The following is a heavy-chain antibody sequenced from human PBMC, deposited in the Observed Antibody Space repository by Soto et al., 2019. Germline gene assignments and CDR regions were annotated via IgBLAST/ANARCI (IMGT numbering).Heavy chain of an antibody. D-gene: IGHD3-16*02. CDR2: ISSSSSYI. J-gene: IGHJ4*02. V-gene: IGHV3-21*01. Sequence: GGSLRLSCAASGCTFSNYSMNWVRQTQGKGLEWVSSISSSSSYIYYADSVKGRFTISRDNAKNSLYLQMNSLRAEDTAVYYCARCMITFGGVIVETFDYWGQGTLVTVSS. CDR3: ARCMITFGGVIVETFDY. CDR1: GCTFSNYS.